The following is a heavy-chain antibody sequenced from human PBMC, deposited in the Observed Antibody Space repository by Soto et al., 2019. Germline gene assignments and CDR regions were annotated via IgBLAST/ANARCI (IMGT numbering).Heavy chain of an antibody. CDR3: ARDSNTAMATGFDY. V-gene: IGHV4-4*02. D-gene: IGHD5-18*01. J-gene: IGHJ4*02. CDR2: IYHSGST. Sequence: SETLSLTCAVSGGSISSSNWWSWVRQPPGKGLEWIGEIYHSGSTNYNPSLKSRVTISVDKSKNQFSLKLSSVTAADTAVYYCARDSNTAMATGFDYWGQGTLVTVSS. CDR1: GGSISSSNW.